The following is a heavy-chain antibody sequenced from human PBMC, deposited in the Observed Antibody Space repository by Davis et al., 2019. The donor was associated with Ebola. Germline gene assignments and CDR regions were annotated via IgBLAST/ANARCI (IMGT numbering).Heavy chain of an antibody. V-gene: IGHV4-34*01. D-gene: IGHD3-9*01. J-gene: IGHJ4*02. Sequence: SETLSLTCAVYGGSFSGYYWSWIRQPPGKGLEWIGEINHSGSTNYNPSLKSRVTISVDTSKNQFSLKLSSVTAADTAVYYCARGLMYYDILTGYYKGEYFDYWDQGTLVTVSS. CDR3: ARGLMYYDILTGYYKGEYFDY. CDR2: INHSGST. CDR1: GGSFSGYY.